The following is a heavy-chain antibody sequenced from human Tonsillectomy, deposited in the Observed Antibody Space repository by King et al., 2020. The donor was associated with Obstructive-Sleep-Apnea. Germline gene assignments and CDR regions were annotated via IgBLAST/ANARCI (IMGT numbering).Heavy chain of an antibody. Sequence: VQLVESGGGLVQPGGSLRLSCAASGFTFSDYGMNWVRQGPGKGLEWVSGISGSGVNSNYADSVKGRFTISRDSSKNTLYLQMNSLRVEDTAIYYCARTDDYYDSRAYFDNWGQGTLVTVSA. CDR1: GFTFSDYG. J-gene: IGHJ4*02. CDR2: ISGSGVNS. D-gene: IGHD3-22*01. CDR3: ARTDDYYDSRAYFDN. V-gene: IGHV3-23*04.